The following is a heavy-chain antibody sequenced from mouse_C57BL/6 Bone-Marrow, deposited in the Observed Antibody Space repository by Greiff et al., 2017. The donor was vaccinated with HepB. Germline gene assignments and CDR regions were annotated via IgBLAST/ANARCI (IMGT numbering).Heavy chain of an antibody. Sequence: EVQLQQSGPELVKPGASVKISCKASGYTFTDYYMNWVKQSHGKSLEWIGDINPNNGGTSYNQKFKGKATLTVDKSSSTAYMELHSLTSEDSAVYYCARCITTVVNYAMDYWGQGTSVTVSS. D-gene: IGHD1-1*01. J-gene: IGHJ4*01. CDR1: GYTFTDYY. CDR3: ARCITTVVNYAMDY. CDR2: INPNNGGT. V-gene: IGHV1-26*01.